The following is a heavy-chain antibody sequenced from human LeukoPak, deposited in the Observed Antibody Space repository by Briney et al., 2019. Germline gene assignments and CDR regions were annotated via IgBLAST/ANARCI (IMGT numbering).Heavy chain of an antibody. V-gene: IGHV3-21*01. D-gene: IGHD2/OR15-2a*01. CDR2: ITTSSSYI. CDR1: GFTFSNYK. Sequence: GGSLRLSCAASGFTFSNYKMNWVRQAPGKGLEWVSCITTSSSYIYDADSVKGRFTISRDNAKNSLYLQMNSLRAEDTGVYYCARQEYSTFDYWGQGTLVTVSS. J-gene: IGHJ4*02. CDR3: ARQEYSTFDY.